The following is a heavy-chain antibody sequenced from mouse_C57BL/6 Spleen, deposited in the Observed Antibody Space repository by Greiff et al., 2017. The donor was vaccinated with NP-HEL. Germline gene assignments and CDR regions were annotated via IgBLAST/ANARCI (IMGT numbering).Heavy chain of an antibody. CDR2: ISSGSSTI. D-gene: IGHD2-2*01. J-gene: IGHJ4*01. Sequence: EVMLVESGGGLVKPGGSLKLSCAASGFTFSDYGMHWVRQAPEKGLEWVAYISSGSSTIYYADTVKGRFTISRDNAKNTLFLQMTSLRSEDTAMYYCARYYGYDGYYAMDYWGQGTSVTVSS. CDR3: ARYYGYDGYYAMDY. V-gene: IGHV5-17*01. CDR1: GFTFSDYG.